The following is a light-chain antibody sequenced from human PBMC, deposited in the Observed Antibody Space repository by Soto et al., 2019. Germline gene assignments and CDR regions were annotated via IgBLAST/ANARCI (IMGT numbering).Light chain of an antibody. Sequence: DIQMTQSPVSLAASVGERVTITCGASQSISSYLNWYQQKPGNAPKLLLYAPSSLQSGVPSSFSGSGSGTDFSLTISSLQPEDFANYYCQQSYSTHPITFGQGTRLDIK. CDR2: APS. J-gene: IGKJ5*01. CDR3: QQSYSTHPIT. CDR1: QSISSY. V-gene: IGKV1-39*01.